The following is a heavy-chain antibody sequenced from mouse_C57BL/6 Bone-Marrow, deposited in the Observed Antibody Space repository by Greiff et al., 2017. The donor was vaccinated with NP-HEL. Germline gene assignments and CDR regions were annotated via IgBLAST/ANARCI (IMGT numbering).Heavy chain of an antibody. CDR1: GYTFTDYY. D-gene: IGHD1-1*01. J-gene: IGHJ2*01. CDR3: ASEIYYYGSPYFDY. Sequence: VQLQQSGPVLVKPGASVKMSCKASGYTFTDYYMNWVKQSHGKSLEWIGVINPYNGGTSYNQKFKGKATLTVDKSSSTAYMELNSLTSEDSAVYYCASEIYYYGSPYFDYWGQGTTLTVSS. V-gene: IGHV1-19*01. CDR2: INPYNGGT.